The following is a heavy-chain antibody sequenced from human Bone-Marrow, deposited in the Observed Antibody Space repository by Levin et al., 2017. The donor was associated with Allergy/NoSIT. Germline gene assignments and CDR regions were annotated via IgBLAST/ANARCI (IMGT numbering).Heavy chain of an antibody. D-gene: IGHD3-16*02. J-gene: IGHJ6*02. CDR2: IKQDGSEK. Sequence: GGSLRLSCAASGFTFSSYWMSWVRQAPGKGLEWVANIKQDGSEKYYVDSVKGRFTISRDNAKNSLYLQMNSLRAEDTAVYYCARDRRRTESRGGKLRLGELSSYYYYGMDVWGQGTTVTVSS. V-gene: IGHV3-7*01. CDR1: GFTFSSYW. CDR3: ARDRRRTESRGGKLRLGELSSYYYYGMDV.